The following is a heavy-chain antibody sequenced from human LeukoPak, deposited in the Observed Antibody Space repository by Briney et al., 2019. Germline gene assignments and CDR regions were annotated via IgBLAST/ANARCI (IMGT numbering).Heavy chain of an antibody. CDR2: INPNSGGT. CDR1: GYRFTDYY. CDR3: AREPRPRGGWFVSD. V-gene: IGHV1-2*02. J-gene: IGHJ4*02. Sequence: AAVKVSCKASGYRFTDYYIHWVRQAPGQGLEWMGWINPNSGGTKYAQKFQGRVTMTRDTSITTAYMEVSRLRSDDTAVYYCAREPRPRGGWFVSDWGQGTLVTVSS. D-gene: IGHD6-19*01.